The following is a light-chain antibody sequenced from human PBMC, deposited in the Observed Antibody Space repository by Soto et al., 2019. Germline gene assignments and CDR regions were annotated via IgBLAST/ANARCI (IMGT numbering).Light chain of an antibody. Sequence: QSALTQPASVSGSPGQSITISCTGTNSDIGRYKYVSWYLQYPGKAPKLMIYGVSNRPSGVSNRFSGSKSGNTASLTISGLQAEDEAAYYCSSYTGGRDYVVFGGGTKLTVL. CDR2: GVS. CDR1: NSDIGRYKY. V-gene: IGLV2-14*01. J-gene: IGLJ2*01. CDR3: SSYTGGRDYVV.